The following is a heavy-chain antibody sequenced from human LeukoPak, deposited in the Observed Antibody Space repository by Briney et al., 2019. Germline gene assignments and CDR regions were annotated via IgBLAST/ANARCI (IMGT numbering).Heavy chain of an antibody. Sequence: PGGSLRLSCAASGFTFSSSAMSSVRQAPGNWLEWVSSISDSGGSTYDADSVKGRFTISRDNSKNTLYLQMNSLRAEDTAVYYCAKDTSIGRYCTNGVCSPFDYWGQGTLVTVSS. D-gene: IGHD2-8*01. V-gene: IGHV3-23*01. CDR3: AKDTSIGRYCTNGVCSPFDY. CDR1: GFTFSSSA. J-gene: IGHJ4*02. CDR2: ISDSGGST.